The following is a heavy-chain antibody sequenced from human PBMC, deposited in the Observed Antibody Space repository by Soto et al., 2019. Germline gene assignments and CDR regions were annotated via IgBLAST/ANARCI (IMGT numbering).Heavy chain of an antibody. J-gene: IGHJ6*02. CDR2: ISDIGST. D-gene: IGHD3-10*01. Sequence: SETLSLTCTVSGGSITSYYWTWIRQPPGQGLEWIGYISDIGSTSYNPSLMNRVTMLVDTSKKQFSLKLSSVTEADSAVYFCARSIPDSRGGGMDVWGQGATVTVSS. V-gene: IGHV4-59*01. CDR3: ARSIPDSRGGGMDV. CDR1: GGSITSYY.